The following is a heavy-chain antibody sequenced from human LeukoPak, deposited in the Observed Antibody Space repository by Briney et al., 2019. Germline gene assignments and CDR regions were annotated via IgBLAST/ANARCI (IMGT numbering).Heavy chain of an antibody. CDR2: VYYTGST. CDR3: AGHVPPPVNGMDY. CDR1: SGSISGDTSY. V-gene: IGHV4-39*01. J-gene: IGHJ4*02. Sequence: SETLSLTCTVSSGSISGDTSYWGWIRQPPGKGLEWIASVYYTGSTYYNPSLRSRVTISVDTSKNQFFLKIDSLTAADTAVYYCAGHVPPPVNGMDYWGQGTLVAVSS. D-gene: IGHD2-8*01.